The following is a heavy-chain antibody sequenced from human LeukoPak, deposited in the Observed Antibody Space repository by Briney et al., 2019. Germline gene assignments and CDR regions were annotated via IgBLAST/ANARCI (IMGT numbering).Heavy chain of an antibody. V-gene: IGHV4-4*07. D-gene: IGHD3-3*01. CDR2: IYTSGST. Sequence: SETLSLTCTVSGGSISSYYWSWIRQPAGKGLEWIGRIYTSGSTNYNPSLKSRVTISVDTSKNQFSLKLRSVTAADTAVYYCARHSRTIFGVVIMDYWGQGTLVTVSS. J-gene: IGHJ4*02. CDR3: ARHSRTIFGVVIMDY. CDR1: GGSISSYY.